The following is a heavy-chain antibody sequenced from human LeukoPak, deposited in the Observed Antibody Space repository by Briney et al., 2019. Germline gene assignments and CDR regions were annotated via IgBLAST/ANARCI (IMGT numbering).Heavy chain of an antibody. V-gene: IGHV1-2*02. J-gene: IGHJ4*02. CDR1: GYTFTGYY. CDR2: INPNSGGT. CDR3: ARSAVGAAYTNT. D-gene: IGHD1-26*01. Sequence: ASVNVSCKASGYTFTGYYMHWVRQAPGQGLEWMGWINPNSGGTNYAQKFQGRVTMTRDTSISTAYMELSRLRSDDTAVYYCARSAVGAAYTNTWGQGTLVTVSS.